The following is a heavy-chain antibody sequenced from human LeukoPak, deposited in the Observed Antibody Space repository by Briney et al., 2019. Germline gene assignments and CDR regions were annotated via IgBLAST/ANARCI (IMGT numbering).Heavy chain of an antibody. CDR1: GFAFHNYA. CDR3: AKDIEILTAGDAFDI. Sequence: GGSLRLSCAASGFAFHNYAMHWVRQAPGKGLEWICLITSDGRSNYYADSVKGRFTISRDNSRNSLYLQMNSLRTEDTALYYCAKDIEILTAGDAFDIWGRGIMVTVSS. CDR2: ITSDGRSN. J-gene: IGHJ3*02. D-gene: IGHD5-18*01. V-gene: IGHV3-43*01.